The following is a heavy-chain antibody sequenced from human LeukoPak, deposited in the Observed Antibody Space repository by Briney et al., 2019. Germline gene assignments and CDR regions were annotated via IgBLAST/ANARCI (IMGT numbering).Heavy chain of an antibody. Sequence: GASVKVSCKASGYTFTSYDINWVRQTTGQGLEWMGWMNPNSGNTGYAQKFQGRVTMTRNTSITTAYVELSSLRSEDTAVYYCAVAAPFYYYYHMDVWGKGTTVTASS. D-gene: IGHD2-15*01. CDR2: MNPNSGNT. CDR1: GYTFTSYD. V-gene: IGHV1-8*01. CDR3: AVAAPFYYYYHMDV. J-gene: IGHJ6*03.